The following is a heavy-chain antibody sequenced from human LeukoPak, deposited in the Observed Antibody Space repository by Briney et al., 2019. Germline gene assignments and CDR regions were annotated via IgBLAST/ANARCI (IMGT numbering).Heavy chain of an antibody. Sequence: GGSLRLSCAASGFTFSSYGMHWVRQAPGKGLEWVAVISYDGSDKYYADSVEGRFTISRDNSRNTLYLQMNTLRAEDTAVYYCARTSGSYPINDVDYWGQGTLVTVSS. V-gene: IGHV3-30*03. CDR1: GFTFSSYG. J-gene: IGHJ4*02. CDR2: ISYDGSDK. CDR3: ARTSGSYPINDVDY. D-gene: IGHD1-26*01.